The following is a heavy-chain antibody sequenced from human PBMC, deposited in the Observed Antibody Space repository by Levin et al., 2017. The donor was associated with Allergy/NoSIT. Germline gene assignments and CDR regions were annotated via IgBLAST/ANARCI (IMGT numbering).Heavy chain of an antibody. CDR3: ARDRTGVVVVPAAIGWWFDP. Sequence: SQTLSLTCTVSGGSISSYYWSWIRQPAGKGLEWIGRIYTSGSTNYNPSLKSRVTMSVDTSQNQFSLKLSSVTAADTAVYYWARDRTGVVVVPAAIGWWFDPWGQGTLVTVSS. CDR1: GGSISSYY. V-gene: IGHV4-4*07. CDR2: IYTSGST. D-gene: IGHD2-2*01. J-gene: IGHJ5*02.